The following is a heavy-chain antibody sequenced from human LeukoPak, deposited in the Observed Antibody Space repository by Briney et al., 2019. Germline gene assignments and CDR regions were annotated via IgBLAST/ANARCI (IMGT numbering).Heavy chain of an antibody. CDR2: IYYNGDT. D-gene: IGHD3-10*01. CDR1: DGAIAGYS. CDR3: VRGPYGSGISNWFDP. Sequence: SSETLSLTCTVSDGAIAGYSWSWIRQAPGKGLEWMGYIYYNGDTKYNPSLQSRVTVSVDTSKNQFSLKLTSVTAADTAVYYCVRGPYGSGISNWFDPWGQGTQVLVSS. J-gene: IGHJ5*02. V-gene: IGHV4-59*01.